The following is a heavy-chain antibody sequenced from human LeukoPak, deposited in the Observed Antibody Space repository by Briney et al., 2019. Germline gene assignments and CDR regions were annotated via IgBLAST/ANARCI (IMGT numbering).Heavy chain of an antibody. CDR1: GFTFSSYA. CDR3: AKEAGGYCSSPSGSWFDP. J-gene: IGHJ5*02. CDR2: ISGSGGST. V-gene: IGHV3-23*01. D-gene: IGHD2-2*01. Sequence: GGSLRLSCAASGFTFSSYAMSWVRQAPGKGLEWVSAISGSGGSTYYADSVKGRFTISRDNSKNTLYLQMNSLRAEDTAVYYCAKEAGGYCSSPSGSWFDPWGQGPLVTVSS.